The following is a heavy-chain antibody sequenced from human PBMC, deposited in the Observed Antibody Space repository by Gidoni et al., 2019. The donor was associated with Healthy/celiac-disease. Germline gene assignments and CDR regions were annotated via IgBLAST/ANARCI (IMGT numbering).Heavy chain of an antibody. CDR1: GFSLSNARRG. J-gene: IGHJ3*02. CDR2: IFSNDEK. Sequence: QVTLKESGPVLVKPTETLTLTCTVSGFSLSNARRGVSWNRQPPGTALEWLAHIFSNDEKSYSTSLKSRLTISKDISKSQVVLTMTNMDPVDTATYYCARINWNYEVDAFDIWGQGTMVTVSS. V-gene: IGHV2-26*01. D-gene: IGHD1-7*01. CDR3: ARINWNYEVDAFDI.